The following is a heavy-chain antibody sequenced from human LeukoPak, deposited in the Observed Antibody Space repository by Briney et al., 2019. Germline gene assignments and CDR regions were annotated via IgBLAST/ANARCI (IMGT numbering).Heavy chain of an antibody. J-gene: IGHJ4*02. CDR1: GDSISSFH. D-gene: IGHD5-24*01. Sequence: SETLSLTCTVSGDSISSFHWSWIRQPPGKGLEWIGGIFYTGNTYDNPSLKSRVTISVDTSKNQFSLRLSSVTAADTAVYYCARHRSGWLQSSFDYWGQGTLVTVSS. V-gene: IGHV4-39*01. CDR2: IFYTGNT. CDR3: ARHRSGWLQSSFDY.